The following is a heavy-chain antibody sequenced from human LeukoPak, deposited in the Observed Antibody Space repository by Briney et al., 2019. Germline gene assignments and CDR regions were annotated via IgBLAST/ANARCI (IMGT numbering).Heavy chain of an antibody. Sequence: GGSLRLSCPATGFTFSSYSMNWVRQAPGKGLEWVSYISSSSSTIYYADSVKGRFTISRDNARNSLYLQMNRLRAEDTAVYYCARVLSGSYYYYYYMDVWGKGTTVTVSS. D-gene: IGHD1-26*01. CDR1: GFTFSSYS. CDR3: ARVLSGSYYYYYYMDV. J-gene: IGHJ6*03. CDR2: ISSSSSTI. V-gene: IGHV3-48*01.